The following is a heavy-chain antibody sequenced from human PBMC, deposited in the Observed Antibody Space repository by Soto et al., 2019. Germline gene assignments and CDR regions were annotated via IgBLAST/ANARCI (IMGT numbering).Heavy chain of an antibody. CDR2: ISYDGDNK. CDR3: VKGDLDTAVVNSPDAFDF. V-gene: IGHV3-30*18. D-gene: IGHD5-18*01. Sequence: GRSLRLSCEASGFMFNDYGMHWVRQAPGKGLDWVAVISYDGDNKYYAQSVKGRFTISRDNSKNTLFLHMDSLRREDTAVYHCVKGDLDTAVVNSPDAFDFWGQGTMVTVSS. CDR1: GFMFNDYG. J-gene: IGHJ3*01.